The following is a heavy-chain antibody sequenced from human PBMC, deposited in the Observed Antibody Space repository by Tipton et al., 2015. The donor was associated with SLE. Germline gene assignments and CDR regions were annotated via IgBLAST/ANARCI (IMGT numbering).Heavy chain of an antibody. CDR1: GGSLGHYY. CDR3: AGADKITWSVFHS. Sequence: TLSLTCTVSGGSLGHYYWSWIRQSPGKGLEWIGYIYYSGITNYNPSLKSRVTMSVDRSKNQFSLKLSSVTAADTAVYYCAGADKITWSVFHSWGQGTLVTVSS. V-gene: IGHV4-59*01. D-gene: IGHD2-15*01. J-gene: IGHJ4*02. CDR2: IYYSGIT.